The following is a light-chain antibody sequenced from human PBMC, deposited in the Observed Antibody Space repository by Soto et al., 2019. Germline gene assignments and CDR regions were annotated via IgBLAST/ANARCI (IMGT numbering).Light chain of an antibody. CDR1: QSIDTW. CDR3: QQYHDWPPIT. CDR2: KVS. J-gene: IGKJ5*01. Sequence: DIHMTQSPSTLSASVGDRVTITCRASQSIDTWLAWYQQKPGEVPKVLIYKVSNLQRGVPSRFSGSGSGTEITLTISSLQSEDFVVYYCQQYHDWPPITFGQGTRLEIK. V-gene: IGKV1-5*03.